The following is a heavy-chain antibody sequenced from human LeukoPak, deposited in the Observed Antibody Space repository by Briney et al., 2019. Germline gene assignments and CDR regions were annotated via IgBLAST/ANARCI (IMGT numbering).Heavy chain of an antibody. D-gene: IGHD3-10*01. CDR3: AAPGNRGSGPFAF. CDR2: VNSDGSGT. V-gene: IGHV3-74*01. J-gene: IGHJ4*02. CDR1: GLTFSSCW. Sequence: RGSLRLSCEASGLTFSSCWMHWVRQVPGKGLVWVSRVNSDGSGTTYADSVKGRFTISRDNAKNTLYLQMNNLRAEDTAVYYCAAPGNRGSGPFAFWGQGILVTVSS.